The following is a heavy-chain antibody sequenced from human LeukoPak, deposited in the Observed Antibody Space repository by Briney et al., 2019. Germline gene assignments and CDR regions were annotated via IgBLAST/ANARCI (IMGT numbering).Heavy chain of an antibody. V-gene: IGHV1-2*02. D-gene: IGHD3-10*01. Sequence: ASVKVSCKASGYTFTDYYMHWVRQAPGQGLEWMGWINPNSGGTKYAQKFQGRVTLTRDTSISTAYMELSRLRSDDTAVYYCARSRGPDYYGSGSYFDSYYYYMDVWGKGTTVTISS. CDR2: INPNSGGT. CDR3: ARSRGPDYYGSGSYFDSYYYYMDV. CDR1: GYTFTDYY. J-gene: IGHJ6*03.